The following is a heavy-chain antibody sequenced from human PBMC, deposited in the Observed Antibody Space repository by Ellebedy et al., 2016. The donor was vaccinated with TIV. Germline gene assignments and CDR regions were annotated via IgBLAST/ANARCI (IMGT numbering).Heavy chain of an antibody. CDR2: IVGTGTTT. J-gene: IGHJ3*02. D-gene: IGHD3-16*01. Sequence: GGSLRLXXAASGFTFSMYSMNWVRQTAGKGLEWISYIVGTGTTTYYADSVKGRFTISRDNAKNSLYLQMNSLRDEDTAVYYCARRRNYLGDAFDIWGQGAVVIVSS. V-gene: IGHV3-48*02. CDR3: ARRRNYLGDAFDI. CDR1: GFTFSMYS.